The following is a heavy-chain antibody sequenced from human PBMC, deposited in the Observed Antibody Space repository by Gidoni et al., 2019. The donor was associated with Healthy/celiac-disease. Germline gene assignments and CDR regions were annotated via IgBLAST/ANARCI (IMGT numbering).Heavy chain of an antibody. CDR2: INAGNGNT. CDR1: GSTFTSYA. V-gene: IGHV1-3*01. CDR3: ARGPYYYDSSGYYGLDY. D-gene: IGHD3-22*01. Sequence: QVQLVQSGAEVKKPGASVKVSCKASGSTFTSYAMHWVRQAPGQRLEWMGWINAGNGNTKYSQKFQGRVTITRDTSASTAYMELSSLRSEDTAVYYCARGPYYYDSSGYYGLDYWGQGTLVTVSS. J-gene: IGHJ4*02.